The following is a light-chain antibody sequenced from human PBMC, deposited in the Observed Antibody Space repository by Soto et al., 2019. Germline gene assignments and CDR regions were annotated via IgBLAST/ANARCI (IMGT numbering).Light chain of an antibody. CDR3: QQSDSTPYS. Sequence: IQMTQSPSSLSACVGDRVTITCRASQSISSHLNWYQQKPGTAPKLLIYVASSLQSGVPSRFTGSGSGTDFTLSISNLQPEDCAIYYCQQSDSTPYSFGQGTKLEIK. J-gene: IGKJ2*01. V-gene: IGKV1-39*01. CDR1: QSISSH. CDR2: VAS.